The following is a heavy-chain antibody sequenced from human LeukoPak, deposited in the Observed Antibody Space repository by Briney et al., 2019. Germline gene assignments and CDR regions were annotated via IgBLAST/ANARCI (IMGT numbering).Heavy chain of an antibody. Sequence: GGSLRLSCAASGFTFDDYAMHWVRQAPGKGLEWVSGISWNSGSINYADSVKGRFTIPRDNAKNSLYLQMDSLRAEDTAFYYCAKDISVAAAEGGDFDYWGQGTLVTVSS. CDR3: AKDISVAAAEGGDFDY. D-gene: IGHD6-13*01. CDR1: GFTFDDYA. CDR2: ISWNSGSI. V-gene: IGHV3-9*01. J-gene: IGHJ4*02.